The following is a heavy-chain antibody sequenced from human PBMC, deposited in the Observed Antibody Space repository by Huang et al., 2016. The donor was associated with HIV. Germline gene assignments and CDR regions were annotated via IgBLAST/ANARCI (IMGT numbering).Heavy chain of an antibody. D-gene: IGHD6-13*01. Sequence: EVQLLESGGGLVQPGGSLRLSCAASGFTFSSYAMSWVRQGAGKGLEWVLVISGGGGSTYYADSVKGRFTISRDNSKKTMYLQMNSLRAEDAAVYYCAKDPYSSSWFDHFDYWGQGTLVTVSS. V-gene: IGHV3-23*01. J-gene: IGHJ4*02. CDR3: AKDPYSSSWFDHFDY. CDR1: GFTFSSYA. CDR2: ISGGGGST.